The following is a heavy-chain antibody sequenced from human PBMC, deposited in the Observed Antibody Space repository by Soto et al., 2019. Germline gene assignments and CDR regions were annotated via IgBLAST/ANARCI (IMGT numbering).Heavy chain of an antibody. Sequence: EVQLVESGGGLVQPGRSLRLSCAASGFTFDDYAMHWVRQAPGKGLEWVSGISWNSGSIGYADSVKGRFTISRDNAKNSLYLQMNSLRAEDTAVYYCTRSFSYWGQGTLVTVSS. CDR1: GFTFDDYA. J-gene: IGHJ4*02. CDR2: ISWNSGSI. V-gene: IGHV3-9*01. CDR3: TRSFSY.